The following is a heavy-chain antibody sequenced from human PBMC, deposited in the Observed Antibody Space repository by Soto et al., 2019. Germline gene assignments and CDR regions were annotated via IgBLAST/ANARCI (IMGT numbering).Heavy chain of an antibody. D-gene: IGHD2-8*02. CDR3: AGVFTDEKSKYYFDY. CDR2: IIPIFGTA. J-gene: IGHJ4*02. Sequence: SVKVSCKASGGTFSRYAITWVRQAPGQGLEWMGGIIPIFGTANYAQKFQGRVTITADESTNTAYMELSSLRSEDTAVYYCAGVFTDEKSKYYFDYWGQGTLVTVSS. CDR1: GGTFSRYA. V-gene: IGHV1-69*13.